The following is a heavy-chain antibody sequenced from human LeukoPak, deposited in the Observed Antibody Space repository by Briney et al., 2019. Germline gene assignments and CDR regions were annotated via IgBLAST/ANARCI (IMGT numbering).Heavy chain of an antibody. CDR2: IYHSGST. V-gene: IGHV4-38-2*01. J-gene: IGHJ4*02. CDR1: GYSISSGYY. Sequence: SETLSLTCAVSGYSISSGYYWGWIRQPPGKGLEWIGSIYHSGSTYYNPSLKSRVAISVDTSKNQLSLKLSSVTAADTAVYYCARGLRGWNFDYGGQGTLVTVSS. CDR3: ARGLRGWNFDY. D-gene: IGHD6-19*01.